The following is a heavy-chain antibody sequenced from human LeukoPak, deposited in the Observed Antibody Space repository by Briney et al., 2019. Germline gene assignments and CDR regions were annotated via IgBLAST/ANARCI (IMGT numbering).Heavy chain of an antibody. D-gene: IGHD3-3*01. J-gene: IGHJ4*02. V-gene: IGHV1-8*03. CDR3: ARSPPIWSGYQSIVYSFDY. CDR1: GYTFTSYD. Sequence: ASVKVSFKASGYTFTSYDINWVRQATGQGLEWMGWMNPNSGNTGYAQKFQGRVTITRDTSISTAYMELSSLKSEDTAVYYCARSPPIWSGYQSIVYSFDYWGPGTLVTVSS. CDR2: MNPNSGNT.